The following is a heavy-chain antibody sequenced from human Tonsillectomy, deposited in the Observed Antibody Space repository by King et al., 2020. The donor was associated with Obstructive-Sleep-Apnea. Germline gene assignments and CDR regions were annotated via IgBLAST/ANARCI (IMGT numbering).Heavy chain of an antibody. V-gene: IGHV3-23*04. CDR3: AKELLHVWGSTTADWYFDL. D-gene: IGHD3-16*01. Sequence: VQLVESGGGLVQPGGSLRLSCAASGFTFSSYAMIWVRQAPGKGLEWVSAISGSGGGTYYADSVKGRFTIPRDNSKNTLYLQINSLRAEDTAVYYCAKELLHVWGSTTADWYFDLWGRGTLVTVSS. J-gene: IGHJ2*01. CDR2: ISGSGGGT. CDR1: GFTFSSYA.